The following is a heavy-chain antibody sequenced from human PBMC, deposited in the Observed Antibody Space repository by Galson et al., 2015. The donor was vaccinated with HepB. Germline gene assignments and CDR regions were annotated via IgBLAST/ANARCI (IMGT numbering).Heavy chain of an antibody. D-gene: IGHD1-26*01. CDR1: GFTFSSYG. Sequence: SLRLSCAASGFTFSSYGMHWVRQAPGKGLEWVAVISYDGSNKYYADSVKGRFTISRDNSKNTLYLQMNSLRAEDTAVYYCAKLVVGAEDAFEIWGQGTMVTVSS. CDR3: AKLVVGAEDAFEI. J-gene: IGHJ3*02. V-gene: IGHV3-30*18. CDR2: ISYDGSNK.